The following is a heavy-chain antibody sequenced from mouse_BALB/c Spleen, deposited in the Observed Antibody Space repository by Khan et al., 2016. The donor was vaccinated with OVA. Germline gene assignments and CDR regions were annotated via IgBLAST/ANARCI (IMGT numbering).Heavy chain of an antibody. Sequence: EVQLQESGPGLVKPSQSLSLTCSVTGYSITSGYYWSWIRQFPGNRLEWMGYISYDGSNNYNPSLKNRISITRDTSKKQFFLKLNSVTTEDTATDCCASKSDGKGAYWGQGTLVTVSA. V-gene: IGHV3-6*02. CDR3: ASKSDGKGAY. CDR1: GYSITSGYY. J-gene: IGHJ3*01. CDR2: ISYDGSN. D-gene: IGHD2-3*01.